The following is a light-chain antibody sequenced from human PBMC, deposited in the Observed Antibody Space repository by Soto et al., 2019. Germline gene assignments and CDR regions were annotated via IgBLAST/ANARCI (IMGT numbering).Light chain of an antibody. V-gene: IGKV1-5*01. J-gene: IGKJ1*01. CDR3: QQYTNTNNPWM. Sequence: DIQVTQSPPTLSASVGDRVTITCRPSQTISTWMAWYQQKPGKAPKLLVYDASTLQSGVASRFSGSGSGTEFTLIISGLQPDDSATYYCQQYTNTNNPWMFGQGTKVDIK. CDR2: DAS. CDR1: QTISTW.